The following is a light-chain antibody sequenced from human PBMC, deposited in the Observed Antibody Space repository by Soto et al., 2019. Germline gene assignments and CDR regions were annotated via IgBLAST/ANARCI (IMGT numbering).Light chain of an antibody. CDR1: QSCRTW. CDR3: QCYSSEPWT. V-gene: IGKV1-5*01. CDR2: DAS. Sequence: DLPMTQSPSTLSASVGDRVTITCRASQSCRTWLAWYQQKAGKAPRLLIYDASTLQSGVTSRFSGNGSGTKFSVTIGSLQPDEFATYYCQCYSSEPWTVGQGTKVEIK. J-gene: IGKJ1*01.